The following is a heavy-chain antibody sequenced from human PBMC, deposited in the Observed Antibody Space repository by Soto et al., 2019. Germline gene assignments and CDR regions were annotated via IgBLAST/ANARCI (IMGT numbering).Heavy chain of an antibody. V-gene: IGHV3-7*01. J-gene: IGHJ5*02. D-gene: IGHD2-21*01. CDR1: GFTFSNYW. CDR2: IKEDGSER. CDR3: ASARHIGP. Sequence: PSETLSLSCAASGFTFSNYWMSWVRQAPGKGLEWVANIKEDGSERNYVDSVKGRFTISRDNAENSLYLQMNSLRAEDTAVYYCASARHIGPWGQGTLVTVSS.